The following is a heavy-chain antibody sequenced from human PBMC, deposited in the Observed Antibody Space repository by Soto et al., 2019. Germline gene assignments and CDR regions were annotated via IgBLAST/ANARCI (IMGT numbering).Heavy chain of an antibody. V-gene: IGHV3-23*01. CDR2: ISSGSGGST. CDR3: AKSAKRCSSWHFPLAY. D-gene: IGHD6-13*01. Sequence: WGSLRLSCAASGFTFTSYAMTWFRHAPGKGLEWVSSISSGSGGSTYYADSVKGRFTISRDNSRNTLYLQMNSLRAEDTAVSYCAKSAKRCSSWHFPLAYRGQGTLAILSS. CDR1: GFTFTSYA. J-gene: IGHJ4*02.